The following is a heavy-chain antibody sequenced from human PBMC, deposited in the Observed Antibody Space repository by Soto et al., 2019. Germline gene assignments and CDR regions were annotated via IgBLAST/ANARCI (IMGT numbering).Heavy chain of an antibody. D-gene: IGHD4-4*01. CDR2: IYHSGST. V-gene: IGHV4-30-2*01. CDR3: ARAGTVTTYYFDY. CDR1: GGSISSGGYS. Sequence: SETLSLTCAVSGGSISSGGYSWSWMRQPPGKGLEWIGYIYHSGSTYYNPSLKSRVTISVDRSKNQFSLKLSSVTAADTAVYYCARAGTVTTYYFDYWGQGTLVTVSS. J-gene: IGHJ4*02.